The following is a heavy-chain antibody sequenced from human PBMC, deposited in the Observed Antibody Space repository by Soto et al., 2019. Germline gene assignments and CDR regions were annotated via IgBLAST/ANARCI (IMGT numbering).Heavy chain of an antibody. CDR3: ARDQNSITMIVWPSLTRDYNWFDP. D-gene: IGHD3-22*01. V-gene: IGHV1-69*06. J-gene: IGHJ5*02. CDR2: IIPIFGTA. CDR1: GGTFSCYA. Sequence: SVKVSCKASGGTFSCYAISWVRQAPGRGLEWMGGIIPIFGTANYAQKFQGRVTITADKSTSTAYMELSSLRSEDTAVYYCARDQNSITMIVWPSLTRDYNWFDPWGQGTLVTVSS.